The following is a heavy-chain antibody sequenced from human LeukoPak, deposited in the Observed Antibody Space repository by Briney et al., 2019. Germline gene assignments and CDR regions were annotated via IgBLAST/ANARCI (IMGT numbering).Heavy chain of an antibody. CDR3: AKEDGYNSGGLFDY. Sequence: GRSLRLSCAASGFTFSSYGMHWVRQAPGKGLEWVAVISYDGSNKYYADSVKGRFTISRDNSKNTLYLQMNSLRAEDTAVYYCAKEDGYNSGGLFDYWGQGTLATVSS. CDR1: GFTFSSYG. J-gene: IGHJ4*02. CDR2: ISYDGSNK. D-gene: IGHD5-24*01. V-gene: IGHV3-30*18.